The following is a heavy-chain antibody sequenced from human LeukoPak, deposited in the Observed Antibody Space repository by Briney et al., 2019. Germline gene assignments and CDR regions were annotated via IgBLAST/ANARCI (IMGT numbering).Heavy chain of an antibody. CDR1: GDSVSSNSVT. CDR3: DKKLTQYACSAP. V-gene: IGHV6-1*01. D-gene: IGHD1-1*01. J-gene: IGHJ5*02. CDR2: TYYRSTWYN. Sequence: SQTLSLTCAISGDSVSSNSVTWNWIRQSPSRGLEWLGRTYYRSTWYNDYAVSVRGRITVNPDTSKNQFSLQLNSVTPEDTAVYSCDKKLTQYACSAPGAKETLVTVSS.